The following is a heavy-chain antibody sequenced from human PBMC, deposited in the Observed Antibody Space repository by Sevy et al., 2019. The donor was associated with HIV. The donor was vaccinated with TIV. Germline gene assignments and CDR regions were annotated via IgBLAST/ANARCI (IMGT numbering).Heavy chain of an antibody. Sequence: SETLSLTCTVSGFSISSDYYWGWIRQPPGKGLEWIGGIYDGGSTYYNSSLKSRVTISIDTSKNQFSLKLSSVTAADTVVYYCARDYYGSGSYYEFVYWGQGTLVTVSS. CDR2: IYDGGST. CDR3: ARDYYGSGSYYEFVY. V-gene: IGHV4-38-2*02. J-gene: IGHJ4*02. D-gene: IGHD3-10*01. CDR1: GFSISSDYY.